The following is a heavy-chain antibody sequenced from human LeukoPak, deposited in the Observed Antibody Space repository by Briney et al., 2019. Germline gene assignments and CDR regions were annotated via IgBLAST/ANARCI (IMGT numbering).Heavy chain of an antibody. CDR3: AKSTRAVMAMMDV. V-gene: IGHV3-30*02. J-gene: IGHJ6*04. Sequence: GGSLRLSCAASGFTFSSYGMHWVRQAPGKGLEWVAFIRYDGSNKYYADSVQGRFAISRDNSKNTLYLQMNSLRAEDTAVYFCAKSTRAVMAMMDVWGKGTTVTVSS. D-gene: IGHD3-16*01. CDR2: IRYDGSNK. CDR1: GFTFSSYG.